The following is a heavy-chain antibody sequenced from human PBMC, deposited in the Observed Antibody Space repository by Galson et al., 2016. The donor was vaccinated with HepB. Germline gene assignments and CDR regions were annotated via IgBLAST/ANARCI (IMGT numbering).Heavy chain of an antibody. Sequence: SLRLSCAASGFSVSSNYMSWVRQAPGKGLEWVSVIYSGGNTYYADSVRGRFTFSRDTSKNTLYLRMNSLRAADTAVYYCASSSRTQPLIALLGYYHCGMDVWGQGTTVTVSS. V-gene: IGHV3-66*01. CDR1: GFSVSSNY. CDR2: IYSGGNT. D-gene: IGHD6-13*01. CDR3: ASSSRTQPLIALLGYYHCGMDV. J-gene: IGHJ6*02.